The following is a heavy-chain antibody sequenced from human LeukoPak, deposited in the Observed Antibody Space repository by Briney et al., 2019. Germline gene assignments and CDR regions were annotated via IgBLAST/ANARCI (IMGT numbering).Heavy chain of an antibody. CDR3: ARAGVPATCAPDY. Sequence: GGSLRLSCAASGFIFSNYGMNWVRQALGKGLEWVSGISGSGGSTYFADSVKGRFTISRDNSKSTLYLQMNSLRAEDTAVYYCARAGVPATCAPDYWGQGTLVTVSS. J-gene: IGHJ4*02. V-gene: IGHV3-23*01. CDR2: ISGSGGST. CDR1: GFIFSNYG. D-gene: IGHD3-3*01.